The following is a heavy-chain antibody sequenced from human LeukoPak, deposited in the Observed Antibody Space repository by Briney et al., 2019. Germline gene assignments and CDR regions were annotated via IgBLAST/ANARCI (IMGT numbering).Heavy chain of an antibody. V-gene: IGHV1-18*01. J-gene: IGHJ5*02. Sequence: ASVKVSCKASSYTFTSYGISWVRQAPGQGLEWMGWISPYNGNTNYAQKLQGRVTMTTDTSTSTAYMELRSLRSDDTAVYYCARVPPNHVVAGAINWFDPWGQGTLVTVSS. D-gene: IGHD2-15*01. CDR1: SYTFTSYG. CDR2: ISPYNGNT. CDR3: ARVPPNHVVAGAINWFDP.